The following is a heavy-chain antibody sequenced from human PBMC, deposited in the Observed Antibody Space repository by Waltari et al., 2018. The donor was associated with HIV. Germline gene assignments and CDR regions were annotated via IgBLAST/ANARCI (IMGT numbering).Heavy chain of an antibody. J-gene: IGHJ3*02. CDR1: GFTFSSHW. CDR2: IKQDGSEK. Sequence: SGGGLVQPGGSLRLSCAASGFTFSSHWMSSVRQAPGKGLEWVANIKQDGSEKYYVDSVKGRFTISRDNAKNSLYLQMNSLRAEDTAVSYCARDGVWVVVAAITDALDIWGQGKMVTVAS. CDR3: ARDGVWVVVAAITDALDI. V-gene: IGHV3-7*01. D-gene: IGHD2-15*01.